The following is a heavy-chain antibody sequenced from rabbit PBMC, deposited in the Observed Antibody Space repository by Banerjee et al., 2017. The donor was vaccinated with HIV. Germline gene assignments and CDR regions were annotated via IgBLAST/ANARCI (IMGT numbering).Heavy chain of an antibody. J-gene: IGHJ3*01. Sequence: QSLEESGGDLVKPVASLTLTCTASGFSFSSSYWICWVRQAPGKGLEWIACIYAGSSGSTYYASWAKGRFTISKTSSTTVTLQMTSLTAADTATYFCARGYDTTVTRLDLWGPGTLVTVS. V-gene: IGHV1S40*01. CDR2: IYAGSSGST. CDR1: GFSFSSSYW. CDR3: ARGYDTTVTRLDL. D-gene: IGHD7-1*01.